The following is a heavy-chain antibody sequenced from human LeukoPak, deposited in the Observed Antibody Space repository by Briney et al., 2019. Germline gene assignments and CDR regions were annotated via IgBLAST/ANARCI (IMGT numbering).Heavy chain of an antibody. D-gene: IGHD1-26*01. CDR2: IYCGDSDT. CDR1: GFSFSRYW. J-gene: IGHJ4*02. CDR3: ARLGGSYTVYFDY. V-gene: IGHV5-51*01. Sequence: GESLKISCQGFGFSFSRYWIGWVRQMPGRGLEWMGIIYCGDSDTRYGPSFQGQVTISADRSTSTAYLQWSSLKASDTAMYYCARLGGSYTVYFDYWGQGTLVTVSS.